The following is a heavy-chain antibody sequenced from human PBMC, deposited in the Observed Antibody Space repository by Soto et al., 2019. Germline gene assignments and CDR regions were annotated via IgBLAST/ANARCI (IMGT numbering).Heavy chain of an antibody. CDR3: ARDMAPTRIAVAEDY. V-gene: IGHV3-21*01. D-gene: IGHD6-19*01. CDR2: ISSSSSYI. J-gene: IGHJ4*02. CDR1: GFTFSSYS. Sequence: EVQLVESGGGLVKPGGSLRLSCAASGFTFSSYSMNWVRQAPGKGLEWVSSISSSSSYIYYADSVKGRFTISRDNAKNSLYLQMNSLRAEDTAVYYCARDMAPTRIAVAEDYWGQGTLVTVSS.